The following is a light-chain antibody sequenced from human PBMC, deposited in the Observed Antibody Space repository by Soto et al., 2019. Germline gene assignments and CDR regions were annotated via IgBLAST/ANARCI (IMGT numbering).Light chain of an antibody. J-gene: IGKJ2*02. CDR1: RDISNS. CDR2: GAS. Sequence: DSQMTQSPSSVSASVGDRLTITCRASRDISNSLAWYQQTPGKAPKLLLRGASSLHRGVPSRFSGGGAGTEFTLTISSLQPEDFATYYCQQTSAFPSTVGQGKKVDVK. CDR3: QQTSAFPST. V-gene: IGKV1-12*01.